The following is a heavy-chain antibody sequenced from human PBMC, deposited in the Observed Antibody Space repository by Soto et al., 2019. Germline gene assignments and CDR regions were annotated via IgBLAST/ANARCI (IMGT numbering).Heavy chain of an antibody. V-gene: IGHV3-48*03. J-gene: IGHJ4*02. CDR2: ISNTGSPI. CDR3: ASDPRDIWSGQSGYDY. CDR1: GFTFSAYE. Sequence: EVPLVASGGGLVQPGGSLRLSCLASGFTFSAYEMNWVRQAPGTGQEWISYISNTGSPIYYAVSVKGRFTVSRDNAKNSLFLQMNSRSVEDTAVYYCASDPRDIWSGQSGYDYWGQGTLVTVSS. D-gene: IGHD3-3*01.